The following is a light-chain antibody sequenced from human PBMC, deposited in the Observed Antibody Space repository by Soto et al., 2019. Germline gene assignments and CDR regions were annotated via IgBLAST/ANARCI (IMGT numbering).Light chain of an antibody. J-gene: IGKJ1*01. CDR1: QTISSW. V-gene: IGKV1-5*03. Sequence: DIQMTQSPSTLSASVGDRVTITCRASQTISSWLAWYQQKPGKAPKLLIYKASTLKSGVPSRFSGSGSGTEFTLTISSLQPDDFATYYCQHYNSYSEAFGQRTKVAIK. CDR3: QHYNSYSEA. CDR2: KAS.